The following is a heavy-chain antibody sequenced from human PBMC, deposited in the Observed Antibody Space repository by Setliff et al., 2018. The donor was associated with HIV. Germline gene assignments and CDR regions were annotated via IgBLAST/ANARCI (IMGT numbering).Heavy chain of an antibody. Sequence: SVKVSCKASGGTFNSYGITWVRQAPGQGLEWMGGIIPIFDTANYAPKFQGRVTITADESTSTAFMELSSLRSEDTAVYYCARDRALSGSYYDSSAYYPGLDFWGQGTLVTVSS. CDR1: GGTFNSYG. V-gene: IGHV1-69*13. D-gene: IGHD3-22*01. CDR2: IIPIFDTA. CDR3: ARDRALSGSYYDSSAYYPGLDF. J-gene: IGHJ4*02.